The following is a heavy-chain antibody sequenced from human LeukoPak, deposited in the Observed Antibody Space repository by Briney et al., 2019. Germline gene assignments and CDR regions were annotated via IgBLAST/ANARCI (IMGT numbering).Heavy chain of an antibody. CDR1: GFTFSSYW. D-gene: IGHD3-10*01. CDR2: INSDGSST. CDR3: ARPYGSGSSYYFDY. J-gene: IGHJ4*02. V-gene: IGHV3-74*01. Sequence: GGSLRLSCAASGFTFSSYWMRWVRQAPGKGLVWVSRINSDGSSTSYADSVKGRFTISRDNAKNTLYLQMNSLRAEDTAVYYCARPYGSGSSYYFDYWGQGTLVTVSS.